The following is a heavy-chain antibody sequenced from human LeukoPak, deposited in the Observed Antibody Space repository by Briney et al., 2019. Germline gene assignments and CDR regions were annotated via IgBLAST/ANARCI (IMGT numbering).Heavy chain of an antibody. CDR1: GFTFSSNN. Sequence: GGSLRLSCAASGFTFSSNNMNWVRQAPGKGLEWVSFISGSSTYIYYADSVKGRFTISRDNAKNSLYLQMNSLRAEDTAVYYCAKEGIGNYAADWGQGTLVTVSS. J-gene: IGHJ4*02. D-gene: IGHD1-7*01. CDR3: AKEGIGNYAAD. V-gene: IGHV3-21*01. CDR2: ISGSSTYI.